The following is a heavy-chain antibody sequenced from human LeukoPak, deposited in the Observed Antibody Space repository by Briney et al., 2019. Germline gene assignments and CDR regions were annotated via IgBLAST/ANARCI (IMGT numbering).Heavy chain of an antibody. D-gene: IGHD5-12*01. CDR3: ARDPGSGYEEHFDY. CDR2: IGTAGEI. CDR1: GFTFRSYD. J-gene: IGHJ4*02. V-gene: IGHV3-13*01. Sequence: LPGGSLRLSCAASGFTFRSYDMHWVRQATGKGLEWVSGIGTAGEIYYPGSVKGRFTISRDNAKDSLYLQMNSLRAEDTAVYYCARDPGSGYEEHFDYWGQGTLVTVSS.